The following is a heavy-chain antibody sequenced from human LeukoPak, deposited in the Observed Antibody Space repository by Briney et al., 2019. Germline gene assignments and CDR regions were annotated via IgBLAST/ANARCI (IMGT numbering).Heavy chain of an antibody. J-gene: IGHJ4*02. CDR3: TTSRPPVLRFLEWLFL. CDR2: IKSKTDGGTT. V-gene: IGHV3-15*01. Sequence: KPGGSLRLSCAASGFTFSNAWMSWVRQAPGKGLEWVGRIKSKTDGGTTDYAAPVKGRFTISRDDSKNTLYLQMNSLKTEDTAVYYCTTSRPPVLRFLEWLFLWGQGTLVTVSS. D-gene: IGHD3-3*01. CDR1: GFTFSNAW.